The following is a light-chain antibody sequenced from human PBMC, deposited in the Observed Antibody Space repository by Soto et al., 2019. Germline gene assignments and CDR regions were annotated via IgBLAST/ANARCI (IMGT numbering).Light chain of an antibody. CDR3: QQANSFPFI. V-gene: IGKV1D-12*01. J-gene: IGKJ2*01. Sequence: DIQMTQSQSSVSSSIGDRVTITCRQSRDISTWLAWYQQKPGKAPKLLIYGASNLQSGVPSRFSGRGSGTDFTLTISSLQPEDFGTYYCQQANSFPFIFAQGTKVDIK. CDR1: RDISTW. CDR2: GAS.